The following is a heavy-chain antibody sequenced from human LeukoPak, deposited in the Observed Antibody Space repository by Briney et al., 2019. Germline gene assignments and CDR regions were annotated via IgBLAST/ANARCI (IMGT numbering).Heavy chain of an antibody. J-gene: IGHJ6*02. CDR1: GGSISSNSYY. CDR3: AREVVVAATPELINCYGMDV. Sequence: SETLSLTCTVSGGSISSNSYYWGWIRQPPGKGLEWIGSIYYSGSTYYNPSLKSRVTISVDTSKNQFSLKLSSVTAADTAVYYCAREVVVAATPELINCYGMDVWGQGTTVTVSS. D-gene: IGHD2-15*01. CDR2: IYYSGST. V-gene: IGHV4-39*07.